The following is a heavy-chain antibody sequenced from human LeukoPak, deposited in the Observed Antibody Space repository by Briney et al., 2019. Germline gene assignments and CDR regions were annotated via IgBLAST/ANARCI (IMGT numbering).Heavy chain of an antibody. Sequence: PGGSLRLSCAASGFIFNNYGLIWVRQAPGKGLEWVSAISNDGGGTNYADFVKGRFTISRDNSKNTLFLQMNSLRAEDTAVYYCAREDIVATSGYYFDYWGQGTLVTVSS. V-gene: IGHV3-23*01. CDR3: AREDIVATSGYYFDY. J-gene: IGHJ4*02. CDR2: ISNDGGGT. D-gene: IGHD5-12*01. CDR1: GFIFNNYG.